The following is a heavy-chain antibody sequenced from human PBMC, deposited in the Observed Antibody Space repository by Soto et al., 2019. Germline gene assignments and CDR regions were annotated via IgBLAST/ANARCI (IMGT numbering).Heavy chain of an antibody. J-gene: IGHJ6*03. CDR1: GFTFDDYA. CDR3: TKDSRAVTNYYYYYMDV. V-gene: IGHV3-9*01. D-gene: IGHD4-4*01. CDR2: ISWNSGSI. Sequence: EVQLVESGGGLEQPGRSLRLSCAASGFTFDDYAMHWVRQAPGKGLEWVSGISWNSGSIGYADSVKGRFTISRDNAKNSLYLQMNSLRAEDTALYYCTKDSRAVTNYYYYYMDVWGKGTTVTVSS.